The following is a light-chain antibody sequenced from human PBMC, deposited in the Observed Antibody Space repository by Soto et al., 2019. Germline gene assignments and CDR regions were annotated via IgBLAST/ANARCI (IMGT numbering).Light chain of an antibody. CDR2: YGS. CDR1: QSLLYSNGYNY. V-gene: IGKV2-28*01. J-gene: IGKJ3*01. Sequence: DLVMTQSPLSLSVTPGEPASISCRSSQSLLYSNGYNYLDWYLQKPGQSPQLLIYYGSNRASGVPDRFSGSGSGTDFTLTITSVEPEDVGVYFCMHSLRTPLTFGPGTKVDVK. CDR3: MHSLRTPLT.